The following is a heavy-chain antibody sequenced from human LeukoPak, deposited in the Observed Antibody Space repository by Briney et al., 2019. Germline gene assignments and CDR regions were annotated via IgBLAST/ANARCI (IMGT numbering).Heavy chain of an antibody. Sequence: GASVKVSCKASGYTFTGYYMHWVRQAPGQGLEWMGWINPNSGGTNYAQKFQGRVTMTRDTSISTAYMELSRLGSDDTAVYYCARVLSIAAPRMMGYWGQGTLVTVSS. CDR1: GYTFTGYY. D-gene: IGHD6-6*01. CDR3: ARVLSIAAPRMMGY. J-gene: IGHJ4*02. V-gene: IGHV1-2*02. CDR2: INPNSGGT.